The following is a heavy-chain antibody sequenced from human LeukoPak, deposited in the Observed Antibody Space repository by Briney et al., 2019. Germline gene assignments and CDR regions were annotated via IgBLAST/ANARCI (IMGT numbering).Heavy chain of an antibody. CDR1: GFTFSSYV. D-gene: IGHD6-13*01. CDR2: ISGGGGSA. J-gene: IGHJ4*02. CDR3: AKDKITLAAAAFYYFDY. V-gene: IGHV3-23*01. Sequence: GGSLRLSCAASGFTFSSYVMSWVRQAPGKGLEWVSAISGGGGSAYYADSLKGRFSISRDNSKNTLYLQMNSLRAEDTAVYYCAKDKITLAAAAFYYFDYWGQGTLVTVSS.